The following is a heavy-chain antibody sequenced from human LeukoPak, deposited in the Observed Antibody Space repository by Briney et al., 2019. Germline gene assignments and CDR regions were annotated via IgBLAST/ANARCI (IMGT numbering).Heavy chain of an antibody. CDR2: IGFGGNT. CDR3: ARDKTGSWTVDY. D-gene: IGHD6-13*01. Sequence: TGGSLRLSCAASGFTFTSHGMHWVRQAPGKGLEWVALIGFGGNTHCADSVKGRFTTSRDISKNTLFLQMTSLGAEDTAVYYCARDKTGSWTVDYWGQGTLVTVSS. V-gene: IGHV3-33*01. CDR1: GFTFTSHG. J-gene: IGHJ4*02.